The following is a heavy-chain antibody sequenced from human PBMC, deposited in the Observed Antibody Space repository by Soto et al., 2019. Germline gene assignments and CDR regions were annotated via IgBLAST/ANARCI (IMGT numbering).Heavy chain of an antibody. D-gene: IGHD3-16*01. Sequence: QVQLQESGPGLVKPSETLSLTCTVSGGSIRGYYWSWIRQPAGKGLEWIGRIYASGSTNYNPSLKSRVTMSLDTSKNQFPLKLSSMTAADTAVYYCASLKFTYFDCWGQGTLVTVSS. V-gene: IGHV4-4*07. J-gene: IGHJ4*02. CDR3: ASLKFTYFDC. CDR2: IYASGST. CDR1: GGSIRGYY.